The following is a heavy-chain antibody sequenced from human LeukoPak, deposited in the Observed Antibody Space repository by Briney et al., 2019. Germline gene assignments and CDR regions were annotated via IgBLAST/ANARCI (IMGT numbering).Heavy chain of an antibody. CDR2: ISGSSSST. CDR1: GFTFSDYY. D-gene: IGHD3-22*01. J-gene: IGHJ4*02. Sequence: PGGSPRLSCAASGFTFSDYYMSWIRQAPGKGLEWVSYISGSSSSTNYADSVKGRFTISRDNAKNSLYLQMNSLRAEDTAVYYCARDQGENYDSSGYYPYWGQGTVVTVSS. CDR3: ARDQGENYDSSGYYPY. V-gene: IGHV3-11*06.